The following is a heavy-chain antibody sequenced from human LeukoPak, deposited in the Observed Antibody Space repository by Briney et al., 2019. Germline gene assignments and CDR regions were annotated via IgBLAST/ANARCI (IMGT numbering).Heavy chain of an antibody. Sequence: ASVKVSCKASGYTFTGYYMHWVRQAPGQGLEWMGRINPNSGGTNYAQKFQGRVTMTRDTSTSTVYMELSSLRSEDTAVYYCARSDRDGYNFDYWGQGTLVTVSS. V-gene: IGHV1-2*06. J-gene: IGHJ4*02. D-gene: IGHD5-24*01. CDR1: GYTFTGYY. CDR2: INPNSGGT. CDR3: ARSDRDGYNFDY.